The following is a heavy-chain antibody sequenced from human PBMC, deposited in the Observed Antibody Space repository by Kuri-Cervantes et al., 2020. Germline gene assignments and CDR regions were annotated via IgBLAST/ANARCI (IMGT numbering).Heavy chain of an antibody. D-gene: IGHD6-19*01. CDR1: GYTFGSYG. CDR2: FSPYNGDT. J-gene: IGHJ4*02. CDR3: AILSGWYKEVWDY. Sequence: ASVKVSCKASGYTFGSYGFTWVRQAPGQGLEWMGWFSPYNGDTKSAQNFQGRVTMTTDTSTSTAYMELRSLRSDDTAVYYCAILSGWYKEVWDYWGQGTLVTVSS. V-gene: IGHV1-18*01.